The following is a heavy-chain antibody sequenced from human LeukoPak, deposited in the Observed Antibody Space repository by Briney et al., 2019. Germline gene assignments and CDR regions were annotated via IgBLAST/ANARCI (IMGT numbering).Heavy chain of an antibody. D-gene: IGHD6-19*01. V-gene: IGHV1-8*01. CDR2: MNPNSGNT. Sequence: ASVKVSCKASGYTFTSYDIDWVRQATGQGLEWMGWMNPNSGNTGYAQKFQGGVTMTRNTSISTAYMELSSLRSEDTAVYYCARVGYSSGWYEAFDIWGQGTMVTVSS. CDR3: ARVGYSSGWYEAFDI. J-gene: IGHJ3*02. CDR1: GYTFTSYD.